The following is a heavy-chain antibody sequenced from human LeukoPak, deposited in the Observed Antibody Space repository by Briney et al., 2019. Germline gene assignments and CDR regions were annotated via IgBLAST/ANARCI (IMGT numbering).Heavy chain of an antibody. CDR2: INPNSGGT. CDR3: VLDDYVWGSYRSPKDYYYGMDV. V-gene: IGHV1-2*02. D-gene: IGHD3-16*02. Sequence: ASVKVSCKASGYTFTGYYMHWVRQAPGQGLEWMRWINPNSGGTNYAQKFQGRVTMTRDTSISTAYMELSRLRSDDTAVYYCVLDDYVWGSYRSPKDYYYGMDVWGQGTTVTVSS. CDR1: GYTFTGYY. J-gene: IGHJ6*02.